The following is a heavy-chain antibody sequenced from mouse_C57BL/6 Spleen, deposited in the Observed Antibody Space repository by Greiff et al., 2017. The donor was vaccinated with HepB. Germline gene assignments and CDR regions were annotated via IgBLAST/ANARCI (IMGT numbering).Heavy chain of an antibody. J-gene: IGHJ2*01. D-gene: IGHD1-1*01. CDR2: INYDGSST. V-gene: IGHV5-16*01. CDR3: AINYYGSSYDYFDY. CDR1: GFTFSDYY. Sequence: EVMLVESEGGLVQPGSSMKLSCTASGFTFSDYYMAWVRQVPEKGLEWVANINYDGSSTYYLDSLKSRFIISRDNAKNILYLQMSSLKSEDTATYYCAINYYGSSYDYFDYWGQGTTLTVSS.